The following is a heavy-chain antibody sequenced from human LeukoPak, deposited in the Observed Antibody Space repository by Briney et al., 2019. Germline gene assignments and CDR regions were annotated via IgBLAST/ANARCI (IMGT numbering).Heavy chain of an antibody. J-gene: IGHJ6*02. CDR3: ARDYGSTSNYYHYYGMDV. CDR2: TYYRSKWHN. CDR1: GDSVSSNSAA. D-gene: IGHD3-10*01. Sequence: SQTLSLTCAISGDSVSSNSAAWNWIRQSPSRGLEWLGRTYYRSKWHNDYAVSVKSRISINPDISKNQFSLQLNSVTPEDTAVYYCARDYGSTSNYYHYYGMDVWGQGTTVTVSS. V-gene: IGHV6-1*01.